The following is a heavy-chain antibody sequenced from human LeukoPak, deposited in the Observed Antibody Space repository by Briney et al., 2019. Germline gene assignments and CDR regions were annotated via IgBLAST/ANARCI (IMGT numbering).Heavy chain of an antibody. V-gene: IGHV3-48*02. J-gene: IGHJ3*02. CDR2: ISSTSSTI. Sequence: TGGSLRLSCAASGFTFSAYSMNWVRQAPGKGLEWISYISSTSSTIYYADSVKGRFTISRDNAKNSLSLQMNSLRDEDTAVYYCARDLHYAFGIWGQGTMVTVSS. CDR1: GFTFSAYS. CDR3: ARDLHYAFGI.